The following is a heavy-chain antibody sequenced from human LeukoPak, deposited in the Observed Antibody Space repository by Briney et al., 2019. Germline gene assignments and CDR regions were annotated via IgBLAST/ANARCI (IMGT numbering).Heavy chain of an antibody. Sequence: GGSLRLSCAASGFTFSSYGMHWVRQAPGKGLEWVAFIRYDGGNKYYADSVKGRFTISRDNSKNTLYLQMNSLRAEDTAVHYCAKDLGPYGDYSFDYWGQGTLVTVSS. J-gene: IGHJ4*02. CDR2: IRYDGGNK. V-gene: IGHV3-30*02. CDR1: GFTFSSYG. D-gene: IGHD4-17*01. CDR3: AKDLGPYGDYSFDY.